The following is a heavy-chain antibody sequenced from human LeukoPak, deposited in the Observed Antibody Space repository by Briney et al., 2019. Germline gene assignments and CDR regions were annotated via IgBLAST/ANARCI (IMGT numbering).Heavy chain of an antibody. CDR2: IYHSGST. V-gene: IGHV4-4*02. D-gene: IGHD4-17*01. CDR1: GGSISSSNW. J-gene: IGHJ5*02. Sequence: SETLSLTCAVSGGSISSSNWWSWVRQPPGKGLEWIGEIYHSGSTNYNPSLKSRVTISVDKSKNQFSLKLSSVTAADTAVYYCARGGDDYGDYGWFDPWGQGTLVTVSS. CDR3: ARGGDDYGDYGWFDP.